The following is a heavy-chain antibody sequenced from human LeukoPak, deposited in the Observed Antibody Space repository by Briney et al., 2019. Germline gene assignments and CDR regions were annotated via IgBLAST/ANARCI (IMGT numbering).Heavy chain of an antibody. CDR2: ISAYNGNT. D-gene: IGHD6-6*01. V-gene: IGHV1-18*01. CDR1: GYTFTSYG. J-gene: IGHJ3*02. CDR3: ACSSSLFDDAFDI. Sequence: GASVKVSCKASGYTFTSYGISWVRQAPGQGLEWMGWISAYNGNTNYAQKLQGRVTMTTGTSTSTAYMELRSLRSDDTAVYYCACSSSLFDDAFDIWGQGTMVTVSS.